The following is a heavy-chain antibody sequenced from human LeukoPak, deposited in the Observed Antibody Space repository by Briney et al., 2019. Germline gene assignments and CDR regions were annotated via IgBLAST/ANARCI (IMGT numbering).Heavy chain of an antibody. CDR1: GASVSGSHYY. J-gene: IGHJ4*02. CDR2: IYSSGST. D-gene: IGHD1-26*01. Sequence: SETLSLTCAVSGASVSGSHYYWGWIRQPPGKGLEWIGNIYSSGSTYYNASLQSRVTISIDTSKNQFSLRLNSVTAADTAMYYCAKSGGYGLIDYWGQGTRVTVSS. V-gene: IGHV4-39*01. CDR3: AKSGGYGLIDY.